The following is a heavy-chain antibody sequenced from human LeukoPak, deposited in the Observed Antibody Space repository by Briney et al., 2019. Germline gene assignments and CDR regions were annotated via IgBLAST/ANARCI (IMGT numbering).Heavy chain of an antibody. V-gene: IGHV4-59*01. Sequence: PSETLSLTCTVSGGSISSYYWSWIRQPPGKGLEWIGNIYDSGSTNYNPSLKSRVTISVDTSKNQFSLKLSSVTAADTAVYYCARDVYDFWSGYYCYYGMDVWGQGTTVTVSS. CDR1: GGSISSYY. D-gene: IGHD3-3*01. J-gene: IGHJ6*02. CDR3: ARDVYDFWSGYYCYYGMDV. CDR2: IYDSGST.